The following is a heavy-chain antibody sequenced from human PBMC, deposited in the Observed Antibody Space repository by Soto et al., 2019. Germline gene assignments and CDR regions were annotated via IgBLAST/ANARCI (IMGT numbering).Heavy chain of an antibody. Sequence: QLQLQESGSGLVKPSQTLSLTCAVSGGSISSGGYSWSWIRQPPGKGLEWIGYIYHSGSTYYNPSLTSRVTISVDRSKNQFSLKLSSVTAADTAVYYCARSNPITIPPYGMDVWGQGTTVTVSS. CDR3: ARSNPITIPPYGMDV. J-gene: IGHJ6*02. CDR2: IYHSGST. V-gene: IGHV4-30-2*01. D-gene: IGHD3-3*01. CDR1: GGSISSGGYS.